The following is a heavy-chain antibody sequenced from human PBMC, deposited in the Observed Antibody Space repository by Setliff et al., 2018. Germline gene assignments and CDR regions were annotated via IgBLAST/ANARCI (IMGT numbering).Heavy chain of an antibody. CDR3: AKDFRDLGYSDY. Sequence: PGGSLRLSCSASGFIFNNFWMSWVRQAPGKGLEWVANINQRESAKLYVDSVKGRFTISRDNSKNTLYLQMNSLRAEDTAVYYCAKDFRDLGYSDYWGQGTLVTVSS. CDR2: INQRESAK. CDR1: GFIFNNFW. V-gene: IGHV3-7*03. J-gene: IGHJ4*02.